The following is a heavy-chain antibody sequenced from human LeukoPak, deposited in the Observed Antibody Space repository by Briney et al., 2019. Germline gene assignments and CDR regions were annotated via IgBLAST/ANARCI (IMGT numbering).Heavy chain of an antibody. CDR2: ISGSGGST. CDR1: GLTFSSYS. D-gene: IGHD5-24*01. J-gene: IGHJ3*02. V-gene: IGHV3-23*01. CDR3: AKGRDGFNSDAFDI. Sequence: SGGSLRLSCVVSGLTFSSYSMSWVRQAPGKGLEWVSTISGSGGSTYHADSVMGRFTITRDNSQNTLYLQMISLRAEDTAVYYCAKGRDGFNSDAFDIWGQGTMVTVSS.